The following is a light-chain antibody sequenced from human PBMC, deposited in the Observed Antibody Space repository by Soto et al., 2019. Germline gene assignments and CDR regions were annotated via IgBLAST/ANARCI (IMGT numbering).Light chain of an antibody. Sequence: IVLTQSPASLSFSPGERATLSCRASQDISTYLAWYQQKPGQPPRLLIYDASTRATGVPARFGGSGSGTEFTLTISGLQSEDFAVYYCQQYGDWPPDTFGQGTKVDIK. CDR2: DAS. J-gene: IGKJ2*01. CDR1: QDISTY. CDR3: QQYGDWPPDT. V-gene: IGKV3-15*01.